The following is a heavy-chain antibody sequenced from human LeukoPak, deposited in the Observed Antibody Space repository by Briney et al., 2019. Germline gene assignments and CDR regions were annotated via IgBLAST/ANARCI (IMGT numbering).Heavy chain of an antibody. Sequence: GESLKISCKGSGYNFANYWIGWVRQMPGKGPEWMGIIYPGDSDTTYSPSFQGQVTISADKSIGTAYLQWNSLKASDTAIYYCARRNYYNSSAYYHYFDYWGQGTLVTVSS. V-gene: IGHV5-51*01. CDR3: ARRNYYNSSAYYHYFDY. D-gene: IGHD3-22*01. J-gene: IGHJ4*02. CDR2: IYPGDSDT. CDR1: GYNFANYW.